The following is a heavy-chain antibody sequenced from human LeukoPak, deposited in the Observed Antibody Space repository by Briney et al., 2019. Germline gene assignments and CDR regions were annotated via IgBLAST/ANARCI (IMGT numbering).Heavy chain of an antibody. CDR3: ATYYYDSSGYYYFDY. V-gene: IGHV4-59*01. D-gene: IGHD3-22*01. J-gene: IGHJ4*02. CDR1: SGSISSYY. Sequence: PSETLSLTCTVSSGSISSYYWSWIRQPPGKGLEWIGYIYYSGSTNYNPSLKSRVTISVATSKNQFSLKLSSVTAADTAVYYCATYYYDSSGYYYFDYWGQGTLVTVSS. CDR2: IYYSGST.